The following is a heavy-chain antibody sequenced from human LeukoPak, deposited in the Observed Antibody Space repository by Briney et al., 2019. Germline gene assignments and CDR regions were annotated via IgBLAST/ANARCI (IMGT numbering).Heavy chain of an antibody. CDR1: GGTFSSYA. V-gene: IGHV1-69*13. Sequence: ASVKVSCKASGGTFSSYAISWVRQAPGQGLEWMGGIIPIFGTANYAQKFQGRVTITADESTSTAYMELSSLRSKDTAVYYCARVRYSSGWYYFDYWGQGTLVTVSS. D-gene: IGHD6-19*01. CDR3: ARVRYSSGWYYFDY. J-gene: IGHJ4*02. CDR2: IIPIFGTA.